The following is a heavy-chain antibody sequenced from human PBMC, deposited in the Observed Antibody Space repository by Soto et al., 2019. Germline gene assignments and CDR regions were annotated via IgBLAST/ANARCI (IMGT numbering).Heavy chain of an antibody. V-gene: IGHV4-31*03. CDR3: TRSRGGDTDYFHDAFDI. Sequence: SETLSLTCSVPGGSVNSVGHYWSWIRQHPGKGLEWIGYIYYGGRTDFNPSLKSRVLISADTSKNQFSLNLNSVTVADTAVYYCTRSRGGDTDYFHDAFDIWGPGAMVTVSS. CDR1: GGSVNSVGHY. D-gene: IGHD3-9*01. CDR2: IYYGGRT. J-gene: IGHJ3*02.